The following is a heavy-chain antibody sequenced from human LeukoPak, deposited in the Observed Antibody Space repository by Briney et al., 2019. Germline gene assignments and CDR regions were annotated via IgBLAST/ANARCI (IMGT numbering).Heavy chain of an antibody. Sequence: QPGGSLRLSCAASGFTFSSYGMHWVRQAPGRGLEWVAVISYDGSNKYYADSVKGRFTISRDNSKNTLYLQMNSLRAGDTAVYYCAKVRGTPGSSGYYGHFDYWGQGTLVTVSS. D-gene: IGHD3-22*01. CDR3: AKVRGTPGSSGYYGHFDY. V-gene: IGHV3-30*18. J-gene: IGHJ4*02. CDR2: ISYDGSNK. CDR1: GFTFSSYG.